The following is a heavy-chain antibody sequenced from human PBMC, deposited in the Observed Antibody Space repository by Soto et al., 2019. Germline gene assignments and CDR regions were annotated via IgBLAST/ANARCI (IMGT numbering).Heavy chain of an antibody. CDR2: IYYSGST. D-gene: IGHD2-15*01. J-gene: IGHJ4*02. Sequence: QVQLQESGPGLVKPSETLSLTCTVSGGSVSSGSYYWSWIRQPPGKGLEWIGYIYYSGSTNYNPSLKSRVTISVDTSTNQFSLKLSSVTAADTAVYYCAKGYCSGGSCYGFDYWGQGTLVTVSS. CDR3: AKGYCSGGSCYGFDY. CDR1: GGSVSSGSYY. V-gene: IGHV4-61*01.